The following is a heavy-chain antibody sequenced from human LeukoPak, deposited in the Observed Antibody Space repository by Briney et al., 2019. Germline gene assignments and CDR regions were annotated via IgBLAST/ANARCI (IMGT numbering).Heavy chain of an antibody. D-gene: IGHD5-18*01. CDR1: GYTFTSYG. V-gene: IGHV1-18*01. CDR2: ISAYNGNT. J-gene: IGHJ6*03. CDR3: ARTPPKYSYGYYYYYYMDV. Sequence: ASVKVSCKASGYTFTSYGISWVRQAPGQGLEWMGWISAYNGNTNYAQKLQGRVTMTTDTSTSTAYMELRSLRSDDTAVYYCARTPPKYSYGYYYYYYMDVWGKGTTVTVSS.